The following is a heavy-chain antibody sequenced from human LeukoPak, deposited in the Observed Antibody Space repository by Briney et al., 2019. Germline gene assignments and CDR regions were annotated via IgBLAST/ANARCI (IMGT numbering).Heavy chain of an antibody. V-gene: IGHV1-69*04. CDR3: ARDSYFGSSGYYYRFDY. CDR1: GGTFSSYA. J-gene: IGHJ4*02. CDR2: IIPILDIA. Sequence: SVKVSCKASGGTFSSYAISWLRQAPGQGLEWMGRIIPILDIANYAQKFRGRVTITADKSTSTASMELSSLRSEDTAMYYCARDSYFGSSGYYYRFDYWGQGTLVTVSS. D-gene: IGHD3-22*01.